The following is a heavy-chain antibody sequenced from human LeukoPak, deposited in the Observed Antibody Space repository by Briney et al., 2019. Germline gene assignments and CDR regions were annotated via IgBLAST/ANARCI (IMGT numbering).Heavy chain of an antibody. Sequence: PGGSLRLSCAASGFTFSSYWMSWVRQAPGKGLEWVANIKQDGSEKYYVDSVKGRFTISRDNAKNSLYLQMNSLRAEDTAVYYCARDLPNPTVTSNWFDPWGQGTLVTVSS. J-gene: IGHJ5*02. V-gene: IGHV3-7*03. D-gene: IGHD4-17*01. CDR3: ARDLPNPTVTSNWFDP. CDR1: GFTFSSYW. CDR2: IKQDGSEK.